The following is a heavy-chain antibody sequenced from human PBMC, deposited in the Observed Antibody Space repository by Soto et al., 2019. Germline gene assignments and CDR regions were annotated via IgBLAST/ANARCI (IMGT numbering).Heavy chain of an antibody. CDR2: INPNSGGT. Sequence: QVQLVQSGAEVKKPGASVKVSCKASGYTFTGYYMHWVRQAPGQGLEWMGWINPNSGGTNYAQKFQGWVTMTRDTSISTASMELSRLRSDDTAVYYCARDLGIAAAGTALYYFDYWGQGTLVTVSS. V-gene: IGHV1-2*04. CDR3: ARDLGIAAAGTALYYFDY. J-gene: IGHJ4*02. CDR1: GYTFTGYY. D-gene: IGHD6-13*01.